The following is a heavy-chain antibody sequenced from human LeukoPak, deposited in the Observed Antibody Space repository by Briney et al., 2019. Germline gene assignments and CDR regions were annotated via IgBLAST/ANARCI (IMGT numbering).Heavy chain of an antibody. CDR2: INPNSGGT. CDR3: ARDASMVRGGDFDY. V-gene: IGHV1-2*04. D-gene: IGHD3-10*01. CDR1: GYTFTGYY. J-gene: IGHJ4*02. Sequence: ASVKVSCKASGYTFTGYYMHWVRQAPGQGLEWMGWINPNSGGTNYAQKFQGWVTMTRDTSISTAYMELSRLRSDDTAVYYCARDASMVRGGDFDYWGQGTLVTVSS.